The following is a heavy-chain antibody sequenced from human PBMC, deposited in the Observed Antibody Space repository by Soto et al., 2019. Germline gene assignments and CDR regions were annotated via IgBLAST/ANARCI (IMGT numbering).Heavy chain of an antibody. CDR3: ARALRLGYCSSTSCYMGGYYYGMDV. J-gene: IGHJ6*02. CDR2: IIPIFGTA. V-gene: IGHV1-69*13. CDR1: GGTFSSYA. D-gene: IGHD2-2*02. Sequence: ASVKVSCKASGGTFSSYAISWVRQAPGQGLEWMGGIIPIFGTANYAQKFQGRVTITADESTSTAYMELSSLRSEDTAVYYCARALRLGYCSSTSCYMGGYYYGMDVWGQGTTVTVSS.